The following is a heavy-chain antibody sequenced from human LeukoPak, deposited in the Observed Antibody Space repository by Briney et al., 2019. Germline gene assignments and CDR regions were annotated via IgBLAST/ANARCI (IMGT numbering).Heavy chain of an antibody. D-gene: IGHD3-22*01. J-gene: IGHJ6*02. CDR3: ARDPPFNYDSSGYYLKISYYYYYYGMDV. CDR1: GYTFTSYG. CDR2: ISAYNGNT. V-gene: IGHV1-18*01. Sequence: ASVKVSCKASGYTFTSYGISWVRQAPGQGLEWMGWISAYNGNTNYAQKLQGRATMTTDTSTSTAYMELRSLRSDDTAVYYCARDPPFNYDSSGYYLKISYYYYYYGMDVWGQGTTVTVSS.